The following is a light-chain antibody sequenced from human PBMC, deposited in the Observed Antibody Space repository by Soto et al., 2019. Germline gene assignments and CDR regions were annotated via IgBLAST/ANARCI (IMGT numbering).Light chain of an antibody. V-gene: IGKV3-20*01. CDR1: QSVSRK. CDR2: GAS. CDR3: QQYGSSGT. J-gene: IGKJ1*01. Sequence: EIVMTQSPATLSVSPGESATLSCRASQSVSRKLAWYQQKPGQAPRLLIYGASNRATGIPDRFSGSGSGTDFTLTISRLEPEDFAVYYCQQYGSSGTFGQGTKVDIK.